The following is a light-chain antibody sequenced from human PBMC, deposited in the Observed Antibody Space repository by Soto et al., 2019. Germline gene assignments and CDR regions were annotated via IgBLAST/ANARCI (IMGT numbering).Light chain of an antibody. V-gene: IGKV3-15*01. CDR3: QQYNTWPRT. Sequence: EVVMTQYPATLSVSPGGRATLSCRASQSVSVNLAWYLQRPGQAPKLLIYGASTRATGIPARFSGSGSGTEFTLSISSLQSEDSAVYYFQQYNTWPRTFGQGTKVEIK. CDR1: QSVSVN. J-gene: IGKJ1*01. CDR2: GAS.